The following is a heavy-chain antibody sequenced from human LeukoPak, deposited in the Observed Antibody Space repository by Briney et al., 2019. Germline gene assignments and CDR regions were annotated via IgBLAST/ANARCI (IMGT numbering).Heavy chain of an antibody. V-gene: IGHV1-18*01. CDR1: GYTFTSYG. CDR2: ISAYNGDT. CDR3: ARRPGWLVRRPYGMDV. Sequence: GASVKVSCKASGYTFTSYGISWVRQAPGQGLEWMGWISAYNGDTNYAQKLQGRVTMTTDTSTSTAYMELRSLRSDDTAVYYCARRPGWLVRRPYGMDVWGQGTTVTVSS. J-gene: IGHJ6*02. D-gene: IGHD6-19*01.